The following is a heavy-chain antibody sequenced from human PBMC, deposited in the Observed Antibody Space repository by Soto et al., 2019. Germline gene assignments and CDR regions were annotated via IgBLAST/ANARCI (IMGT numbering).Heavy chain of an antibody. CDR3: ASFPRPLLRYFDWIPSDAFDI. CDR1: GFTFTYSC. J-gene: IGHJ3*02. Sequence: PGGSLRLSCAASGFTFTYSCMNWVRQAPGKGLEWVAYISSSSSTIYYADSVKGRFTISRDNAKNSLYLQMNSLRAEDTAVYYCASFPRPLLRYFDWIPSDAFDIWGQGTMVTVSS. V-gene: IGHV3-48*01. D-gene: IGHD3-9*01. CDR2: ISSSSSTI.